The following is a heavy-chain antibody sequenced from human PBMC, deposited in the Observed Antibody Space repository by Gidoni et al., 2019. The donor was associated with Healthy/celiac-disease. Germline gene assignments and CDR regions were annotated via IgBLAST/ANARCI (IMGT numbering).Heavy chain of an antibody. CDR1: GFPVRSNY. Sequence: EVQLVESGGGLLQPGGSLSLSFAASGFPVRSNYLSWVRQAPGKGLEWVSVIYSGGSTYYADSVKGRFTISRDNSKNTLYLQMNSLRAEDTAVYYCARDRGDSGYDYGGYYYGMDVWGQGTTVTVSS. V-gene: IGHV3-53*01. CDR3: ARDRGDSGYDYGGYYYGMDV. J-gene: IGHJ6*02. CDR2: IYSGGST. D-gene: IGHD5-12*01.